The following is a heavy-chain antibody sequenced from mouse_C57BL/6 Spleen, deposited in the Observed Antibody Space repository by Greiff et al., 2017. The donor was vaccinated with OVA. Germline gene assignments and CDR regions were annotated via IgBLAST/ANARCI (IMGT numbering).Heavy chain of an antibody. CDR2: INPNNGGT. J-gene: IGHJ2*01. Sequence: EVQLQQSGPELVKPGASVKLSCKASGYTFTDYYMNWVKQSPGKSLEWIGDINPNNGGTSYNQKLKGKATLTVDKPSSTAYMERRSLTSVDSAVYYCSRADYFDFWGQGTTLTVSS. CDR1: GYTFTDYY. CDR3: SRADYFDF. V-gene: IGHV1-26*01.